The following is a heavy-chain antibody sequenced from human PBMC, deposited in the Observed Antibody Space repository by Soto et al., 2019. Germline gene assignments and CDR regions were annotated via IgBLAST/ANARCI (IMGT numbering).Heavy chain of an antibody. D-gene: IGHD3-22*01. CDR3: AKGNTYFYDSSGYYGTYYFDD. Sequence: GGSLRLSCAASGFTFSSYAMSWVRQAPGKGLEWVSAISGSGGSTYYADSVKGRFTISRDNSKNTLYLQMNSLRAEDTAVYYCAKGNTYFYDSSGYYGTYYFDDWGQGTLVTVS. CDR2: ISGSGGST. V-gene: IGHV3-23*01. J-gene: IGHJ4*02. CDR1: GFTFSSYA.